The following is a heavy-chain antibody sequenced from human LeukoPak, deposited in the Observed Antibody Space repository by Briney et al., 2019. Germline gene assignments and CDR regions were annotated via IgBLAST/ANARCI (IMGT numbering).Heavy chain of an antibody. Sequence: GASVKVSCKASGYIFSDYYMHWVRQAPGQGLEWMGIINPSGGSTSYAQKFQGRVTMTRDTSTSTVYMELSSLRSEDTAVYYCARDRGTGDRRDAFDIWGQGTMVTVSS. D-gene: IGHD7-27*01. CDR1: GYIFSDYY. V-gene: IGHV1-46*01. CDR3: ARDRGTGDRRDAFDI. J-gene: IGHJ3*02. CDR2: INPSGGST.